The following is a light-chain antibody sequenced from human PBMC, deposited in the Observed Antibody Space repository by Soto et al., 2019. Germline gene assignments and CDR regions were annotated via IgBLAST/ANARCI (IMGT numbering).Light chain of an antibody. J-gene: IGLJ1*01. CDR3: TSYTSDSTYV. CDR1: STDVGRYNY. Sequence: QSVLTQPASVSGSPLQSITISCTGTSTDVGRYNYVSWYQQHPGKAPKLMVYDVSNRPSWVSNRFSGSKSGITASLTISGLQAEDEADYYCTSYTSDSTYVFGTGTKVTVL. V-gene: IGLV2-14*01. CDR2: DVS.